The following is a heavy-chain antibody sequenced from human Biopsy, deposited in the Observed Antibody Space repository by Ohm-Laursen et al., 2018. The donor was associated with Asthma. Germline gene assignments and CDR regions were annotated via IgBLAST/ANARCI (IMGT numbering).Heavy chain of an antibody. V-gene: IGHV1-2*06. J-gene: IGHJ5*02. CDR1: GYTFIGCH. CDR3: ARGQKSAGDRWFDP. D-gene: IGHD6-13*01. Sequence: ASVKVSCKASGYTFIGCHIHWMRQAPGQGLEWMGRINPNSGGTNYAQKFQGRVTMTRDTSISTAYMEESRLRSDDMAVYYCARGQKSAGDRWFDPWGQGTLVTVSS. CDR2: INPNSGGT.